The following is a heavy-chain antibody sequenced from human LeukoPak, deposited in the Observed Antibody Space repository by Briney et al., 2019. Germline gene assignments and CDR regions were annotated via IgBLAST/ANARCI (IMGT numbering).Heavy chain of an antibody. CDR2: ITGDGGYT. CDR1: GFSFGDYG. D-gene: IGHD2-8*01. CDR3: ARVSTNDRRNAFDI. Sequence: GGSLRLSCAASGFSFGDYGMSWVRQAPGKGLEYVSAITGDGGYTYYANSVKGRFTISRDNSKKTLYLQMGSLRADDMAVYYCARVSTNDRRNAFDIWGQGTMVTVSS. J-gene: IGHJ3*02. V-gene: IGHV3-64*01.